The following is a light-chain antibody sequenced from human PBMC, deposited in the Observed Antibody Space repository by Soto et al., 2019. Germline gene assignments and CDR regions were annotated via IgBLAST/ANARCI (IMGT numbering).Light chain of an antibody. CDR3: AAWDDSLNGGV. CDR2: TNN. Sequence: QSVLTQPPSASGTPGQRVTISCSGSSSNIGSNTVNWYHQLPGTAPKLLIYTNNQGPSGVPDRFSGSKSGTSASLAISGLQSEDEADYYCAAWDDSLNGGVFGGGTQLTVL. CDR1: SSNIGSNT. V-gene: IGLV1-44*01. J-gene: IGLJ3*02.